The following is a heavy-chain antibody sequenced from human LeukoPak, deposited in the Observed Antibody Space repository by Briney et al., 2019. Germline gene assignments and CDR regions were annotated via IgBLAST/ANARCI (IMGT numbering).Heavy chain of an antibody. CDR3: ARHERNGGYYDY. Sequence: SETLSLTCTVSGGSISGYFWSWIRQPPGKGLEWIGYIYYSGGTDYNPSLKSRVTISVDTSKNQFSLQLSSVTAADTAVYYCARHERNGGYYDYWGQGTLVTVSS. D-gene: IGHD3-22*01. V-gene: IGHV4-59*08. CDR1: GGSISGYF. CDR2: IYYSGGT. J-gene: IGHJ4*02.